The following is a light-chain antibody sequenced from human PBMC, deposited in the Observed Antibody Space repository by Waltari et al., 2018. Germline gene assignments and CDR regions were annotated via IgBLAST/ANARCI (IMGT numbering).Light chain of an antibody. CDR1: SSDVGSYSL. J-gene: IGLJ2*01. V-gene: IGLV2-23*03. CDR2: EGS. CDR3: SSYASSSTFVL. Sequence: QSALTQPASVSGSPGQSITISCTGSSSDVGSYSLVSWYQHHPGKAPKLMIYEGSKRPSGVSNRFSGSKSGNTASPTISGLQAEDEADYYCSSYASSSTFVLFGGGTELIVL.